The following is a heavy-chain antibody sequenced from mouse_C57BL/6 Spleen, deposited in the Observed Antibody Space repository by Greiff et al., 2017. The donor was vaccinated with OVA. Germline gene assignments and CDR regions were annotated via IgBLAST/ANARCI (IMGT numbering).Heavy chain of an antibody. CDR2: ISDGGSYT. V-gene: IGHV5-4*01. Sequence: EVMLVESGGGLVKPGGSLKLSCAASGFTFSSYAMSWVRQTPEKRLEWVATISDGGSYTYYPDNVKGRFTISRDNAKNNLYLQMSHLKSEDTAMYYCAREGHYYGSSDAMDYWGQGTSVTVSS. D-gene: IGHD1-1*01. CDR1: GFTFSSYA. J-gene: IGHJ4*01. CDR3: AREGHYYGSSDAMDY.